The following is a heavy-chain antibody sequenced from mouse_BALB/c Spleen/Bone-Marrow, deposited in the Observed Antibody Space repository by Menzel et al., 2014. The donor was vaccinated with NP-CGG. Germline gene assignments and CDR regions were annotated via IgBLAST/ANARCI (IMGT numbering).Heavy chain of an antibody. D-gene: IGHD1-1*01. CDR2: ISSGSSTI. Sequence: EVKVVESGGGLVQPGGSRKLSCAASGFTFSSFGMHWVRQAPEKGLEWVAYISSGSSTIYYADTVKGRFTISRDNPKNTLFLQMTSLRSEDTAMYYGARSGCYGSSPYYAMDYWGQRTSVTVSS. CDR1: GFTFSSFG. CDR3: ARSGCYGSSPYYAMDY. J-gene: IGHJ4*01. V-gene: IGHV5-17*02.